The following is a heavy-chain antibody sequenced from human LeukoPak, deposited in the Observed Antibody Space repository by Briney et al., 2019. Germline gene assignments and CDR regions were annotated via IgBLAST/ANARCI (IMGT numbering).Heavy chain of an antibody. Sequence: AGGPLRLSCAASGFTFSTYVMSWVRQAPGKGLEWVSVIYSSGSTYYADSVKGRFTISRDSSKNTLSLQMNSLRAEDTAVYYCARGIDESLYLNYSGQGALVTVSS. D-gene: IGHD3-16*02. CDR2: IYSSGST. V-gene: IGHV3-53*01. CDR3: ARGIDESLYLNY. CDR1: GFTFSTYV. J-gene: IGHJ4*02.